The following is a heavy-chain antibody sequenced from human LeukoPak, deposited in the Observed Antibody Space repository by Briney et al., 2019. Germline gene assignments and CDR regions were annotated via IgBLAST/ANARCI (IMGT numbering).Heavy chain of an antibody. Sequence: SETLSLTCTVSGGSISSGGYYWSWIRQHPGKGLEWIGYIYYSGSTYYNPSLKSRVTISVDTSKNQFSLKLNSVTAADTAVYYCARQLGTVTTTSFDYWGQGTLVTVSS. CDR1: GGSISSGGYY. J-gene: IGHJ4*02. D-gene: IGHD4-17*01. CDR3: ARQLGTVTTTSFDY. CDR2: IYYSGST. V-gene: IGHV4-31*03.